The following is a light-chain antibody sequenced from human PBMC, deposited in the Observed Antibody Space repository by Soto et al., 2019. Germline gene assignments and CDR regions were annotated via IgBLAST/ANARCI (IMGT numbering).Light chain of an antibody. CDR1: QSVSNSY. CDR3: QQYDTPLIYT. CDR2: GAS. Sequence: EIVLTQSPGTLSLSPGERATLSCRTSQSVSNSYISWYQQKPDQAPRLLIYGASNRATGIPDRFSGFGSGTDFSLTISRLEPEDFAVYYCQQYDTPLIYTFGQGTKLEIK. J-gene: IGKJ2*01. V-gene: IGKV3-20*01.